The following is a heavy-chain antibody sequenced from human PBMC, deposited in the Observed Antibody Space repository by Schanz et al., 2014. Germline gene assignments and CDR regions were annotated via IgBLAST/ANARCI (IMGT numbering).Heavy chain of an antibody. Sequence: DVQLLESGGGLVQPGGSLRLSCAASGFTFNSYAMTWVRQAPGKGLEWVSSISHSGGSKYYADSVKGRFTISRDSPKNTLYLQMNSLSADDTAVFYCAKGMGYCSGGTCYDYYYYGLDVWGQGTLVTVSS. D-gene: IGHD2-15*01. CDR3: AKGMGYCSGGTCYDYYYYGLDV. V-gene: IGHV3-23*01. CDR1: GFTFNSYA. J-gene: IGHJ6*02. CDR2: ISHSGGSK.